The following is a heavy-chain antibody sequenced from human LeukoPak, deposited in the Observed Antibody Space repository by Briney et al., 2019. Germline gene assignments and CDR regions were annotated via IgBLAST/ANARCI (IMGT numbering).Heavy chain of an antibody. V-gene: IGHV3-23*01. J-gene: IGHJ4*02. D-gene: IGHD1-7*01. CDR3: VRDRNYFEALQRSY. Sequence: PGGSLRLSCAASGFTFSTFAMSWARQDPGRGLEWVSSITGAGSTTYYPESVKGRFTISRDNSKNTLYLQMNSLRVEDTAVYFCVRDRNYFEALQRSYWGQGTLVTVSS. CDR2: ITGAGSTT. CDR1: GFTFSTFA.